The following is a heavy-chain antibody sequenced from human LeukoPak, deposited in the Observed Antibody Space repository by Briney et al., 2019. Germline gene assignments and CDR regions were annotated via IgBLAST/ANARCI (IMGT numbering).Heavy chain of an antibody. Sequence: GGSLRLSCAASGFTFSSYAMSWVRQAPGKALEWVSAISGSGGSTYYADSVKGRFTISRDNSKNTLYLQMNSPRAEDTAVYYCAKDYLGYGDYGWDYWGQGTLVTVSS. V-gene: IGHV3-23*01. J-gene: IGHJ4*02. CDR3: AKDYLGYGDYGWDY. CDR1: GFTFSSYA. D-gene: IGHD4-17*01. CDR2: ISGSGGST.